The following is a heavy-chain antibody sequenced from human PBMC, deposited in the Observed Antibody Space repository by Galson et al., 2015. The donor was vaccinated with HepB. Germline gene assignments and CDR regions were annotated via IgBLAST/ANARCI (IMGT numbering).Heavy chain of an antibody. D-gene: IGHD4-17*01. CDR1: GFTFSDYY. J-gene: IGHJ4*02. CDR3: ARVADADYGDHTHFDS. Sequence: SLRLSCAASGFTFSDYYMSWIRQAPGKGLEWLSYISASTIYTNYADSVKGRFTVSRDNAKNSLNLRMNSLRAEDTAVYYCARVADADYGDHTHFDSWGQGTLVTVSS. CDR2: ISASTIYT. V-gene: IGHV3-11*06.